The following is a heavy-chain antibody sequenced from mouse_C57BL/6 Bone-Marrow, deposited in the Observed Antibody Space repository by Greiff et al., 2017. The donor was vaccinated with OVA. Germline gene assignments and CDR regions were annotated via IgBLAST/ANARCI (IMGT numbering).Heavy chain of an antibody. D-gene: IGHD1-1*01. CDR3: ARDTTVVATPNYFDY. V-gene: IGHV3-6*01. CDR1: GYSITSGYY. Sequence: EVKLQESGPGLVKPSQSLSLTCSVTGYSITSGYYWNWIRQFPGNKLEWMGYISYDGSNNYNPSLKNRISITRDTSKNQFFLKLNSVTTEDTATYYCARDTTVVATPNYFDYWGQGTTLTVSS. J-gene: IGHJ2*01. CDR2: ISYDGSN.